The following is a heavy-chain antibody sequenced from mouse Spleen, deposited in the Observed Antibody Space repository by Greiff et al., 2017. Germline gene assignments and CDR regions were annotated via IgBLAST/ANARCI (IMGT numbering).Heavy chain of an antibody. Sequence: QVQLKESGAELVRPGASVTLSCKASGYTFTDYEMHWVKQTPVHGLEWIGAIDPETGGTAYNQKFTGKAILTADKSSSTAYMELRSLTSEDSAVYYCTRWEKGDAMDYWGQGTSVTVSS. V-gene: IGHV1-15*01. D-gene: IGHD4-1*01. CDR1: GYTFTDYE. J-gene: IGHJ4*01. CDR3: TRWEKGDAMDY. CDR2: IDPETGGT.